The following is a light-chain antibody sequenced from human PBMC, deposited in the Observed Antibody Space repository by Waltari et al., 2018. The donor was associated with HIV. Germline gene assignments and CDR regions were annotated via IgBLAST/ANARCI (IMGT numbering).Light chain of an antibody. J-gene: IGKJ2*01. Sequence: EIVLTQSPATLSLSPGERATLSCRASQSVSSYLAWYQQKPGQAPRLLIYDASNSATGITARFSGSGSGTDFTLTISSLEPEDFAVYYCQQRSNWPMYTFGQGTKLEIK. V-gene: IGKV3-11*01. CDR1: QSVSSY. CDR2: DAS. CDR3: QQRSNWPMYT.